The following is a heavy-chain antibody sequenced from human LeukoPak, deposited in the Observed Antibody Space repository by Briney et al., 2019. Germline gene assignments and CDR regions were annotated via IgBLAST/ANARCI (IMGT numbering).Heavy chain of an antibody. J-gene: IGHJ6*03. D-gene: IGHD3-16*01. Sequence: PGGSLRLSCAASGFTFSSYWMTWVRRAPGKGLEWVAQIKQDGSEEYYVDSVMGRFTISRDNAKNSLDLQMNSLRAEDTAVYYCARPHGGDYYMDVWGKGTTVTVSS. CDR2: IKQDGSEE. CDR1: GFTFSSYW. V-gene: IGHV3-7*01. CDR3: ARPHGGDYYMDV.